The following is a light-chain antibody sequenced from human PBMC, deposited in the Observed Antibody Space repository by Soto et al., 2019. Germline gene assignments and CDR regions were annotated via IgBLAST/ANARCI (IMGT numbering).Light chain of an antibody. CDR3: QQSYRTPIT. V-gene: IGKV1-39*01. CDR1: QSISTY. Sequence: DIQLTQSPSPLSASVGDRVAITCLASQSISTYLNWYQQKPGKAPKVLIYAASNLQSGVPPRFSGSGSGTDFTLTISSPQPEDVATYFCQQSYRTPITFGQGTRLEI. J-gene: IGKJ5*01. CDR2: AAS.